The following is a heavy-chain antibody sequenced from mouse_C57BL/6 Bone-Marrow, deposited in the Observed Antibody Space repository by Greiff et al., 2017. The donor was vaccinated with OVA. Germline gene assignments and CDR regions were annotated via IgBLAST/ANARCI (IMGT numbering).Heavy chain of an antibody. V-gene: IGHV1-19*01. CDR3: ARDYYGSSLWFAY. D-gene: IGHD1-1*01. CDR1: GYTFTDYY. CDR2: INPYNGGT. J-gene: IGHJ3*01. Sequence: DVKLQESGPVLVKPGASVKMSCKASGYTFTDYYMNWVKQSHGKSLEWIGVINPYNGGTSYNQKFKGKATLTVDKSSSTAYMELNSLTSEDSAVYYCARDYYGSSLWFAYWGQGTLVTVSA.